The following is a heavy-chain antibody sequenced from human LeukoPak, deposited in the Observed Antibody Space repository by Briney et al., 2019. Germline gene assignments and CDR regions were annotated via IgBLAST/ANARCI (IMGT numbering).Heavy chain of an antibody. CDR3: VRTNPWDLTYYFDY. Sequence: PSETLSLTCTVSGGSIKSHFCSSVRQPPRNRLEWIGYIFHSGSTNYNPSLKSRVTISVDTSKNQFSLRLTSVTAADTAVYYCVRTNPWDLTYYFDYWGQGTLVTVSS. V-gene: IGHV4-59*11. D-gene: IGHD1-14*01. CDR2: IFHSGST. J-gene: IGHJ4*02. CDR1: GGSIKSHF.